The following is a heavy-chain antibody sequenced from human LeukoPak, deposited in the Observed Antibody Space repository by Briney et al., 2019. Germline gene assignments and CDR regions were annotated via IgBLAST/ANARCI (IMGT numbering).Heavy chain of an antibody. CDR2: ISYDGSNK. CDR1: GFTFSSYA. D-gene: IGHD3-22*01. CDR3: ARDTGYYDSSGYPDY. J-gene: IGHJ4*02. V-gene: IGHV3-30-3*01. Sequence: PGGSLRLSCAASGFTFSSYAMHWVRQVPGKGLEWVAVISYDGSNKYYADSVKGRFTISRDNSKNTLYLQMNSLRAEDTAVYYCARDTGYYDSSGYPDYWGQGTLVTVSS.